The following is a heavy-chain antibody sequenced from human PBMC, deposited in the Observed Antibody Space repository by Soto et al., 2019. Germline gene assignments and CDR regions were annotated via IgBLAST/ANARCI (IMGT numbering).Heavy chain of an antibody. D-gene: IGHD1-7*01. J-gene: IGHJ4*02. CDR2: ISSGGST. V-gene: IGHV3-23*01. CDR1: GFTFSSYE. Sequence: PGGSLRLSCAASGFTFSSYEMNWVRQAPGKGLEWVSYISSGGSTYYADSVKGRFTISRDNSKNTLYLQMNSLRAEDTAVYYCAKDQQPGTTVSYYFDYWGQGTLVTVSS. CDR3: AKDQQPGTTVSYYFDY.